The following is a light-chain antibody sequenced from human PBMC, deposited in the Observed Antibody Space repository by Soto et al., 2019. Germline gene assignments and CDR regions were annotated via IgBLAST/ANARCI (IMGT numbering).Light chain of an antibody. J-gene: IGLJ1*01. CDR1: SSNIGKNY. Sequence: QSVLTQPPSVSAAPGQKVTISCSGSSSNIGKNYVSWYQQLPGTAPKLLIYDNNKRPSGIPDRFSGSKSGTSATLGITGLQTGDEADYYCGTWDSSLSAGRVFGTGTKLTV. CDR3: GTWDSSLSAGRV. V-gene: IGLV1-51*01. CDR2: DNN.